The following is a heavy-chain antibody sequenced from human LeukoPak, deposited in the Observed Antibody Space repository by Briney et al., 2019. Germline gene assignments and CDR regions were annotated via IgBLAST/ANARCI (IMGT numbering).Heavy chain of an antibody. Sequence: SETLSLTCTVSGGSISSYHWSWIRQPAGKGLEWIGHIYTSGNTDYNPSLKSRVTMSVDTSKNQFSLKLDSVTAADTAVYYCARVGDYALKDWGQGTLVTVSS. V-gene: IGHV4-4*07. CDR3: ARVGDYALKD. J-gene: IGHJ4*02. D-gene: IGHD3-16*01. CDR1: GGSISSYH. CDR2: IYTSGNT.